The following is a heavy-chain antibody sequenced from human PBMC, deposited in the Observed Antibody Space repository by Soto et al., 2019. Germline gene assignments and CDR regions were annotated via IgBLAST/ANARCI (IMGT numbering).Heavy chain of an antibody. Sequence: QVQLQQWGAGLLKPSETLSLRCVVNSGSFSGYYWTWIRQTPGKGLEWIGEISHSGSTNYNPSVMSRVTMSADTSKNQFSLRLSSVTAADTALYFCARGYESSRRYLPLLDYWGQGTLVTVSS. J-gene: IGHJ4*02. V-gene: IGHV4-34*01. CDR3: ARGYESSRRYLPLLDY. CDR1: SGSFSGYY. D-gene: IGHD3-22*01. CDR2: ISHSGST.